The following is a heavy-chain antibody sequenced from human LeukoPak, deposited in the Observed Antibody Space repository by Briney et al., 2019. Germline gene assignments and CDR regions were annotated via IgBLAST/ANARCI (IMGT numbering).Heavy chain of an antibody. D-gene: IGHD6-13*01. CDR1: GFTFSSYS. CDR2: ISSSSSYI. V-gene: IGHV3-21*01. CDR3: ARVLVLPPTEASSYYFDY. Sequence: GGSLTLSCAASGFTFSSYSMNWVRQAPGKGLEWVSSISSSSSYIYYADSVKGRFTISRDNAKNSLYLQMNSLRAEDTAVYYCARVLVLPPTEASSYYFDYWGQGTLVTVSS. J-gene: IGHJ4*02.